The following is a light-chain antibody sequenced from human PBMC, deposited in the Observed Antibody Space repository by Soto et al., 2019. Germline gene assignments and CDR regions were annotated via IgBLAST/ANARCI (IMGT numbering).Light chain of an antibody. J-gene: IGLJ2*01. CDR2: DVR. CDR3: NSYTSSSTVI. Sequence: QSALTQPASVSGSPGQSITISCTGTSSDVGGYNFVSWYQQHPGKAPKFIIYDVRNRPSGVSNRFSGSRSGNTASLTISGLQAEDEADYYCNSYTSSSTVIFGGGTKLTVL. CDR1: SSDVGGYNF. V-gene: IGLV2-14*03.